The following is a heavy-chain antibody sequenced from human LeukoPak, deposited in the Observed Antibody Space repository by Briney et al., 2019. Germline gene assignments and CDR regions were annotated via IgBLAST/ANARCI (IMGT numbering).Heavy chain of an antibody. V-gene: IGHV1-2*02. CDR3: ARDDGIAAAGKPKRGYYYGMDV. CDR2: INPNSGGT. J-gene: IGHJ6*02. CDR1: GYTFTGYY. D-gene: IGHD6-13*01. Sequence: ASVKVSCKASGYTFTGYYMHWVRQAPGQGLEWMGWINPNSGGTNYAQKFQGRVTMTRDTSISTAYMELSRLRSDDTAVYCCARDDGIAAAGKPKRGYYYGMDVWGQGTTVTVSS.